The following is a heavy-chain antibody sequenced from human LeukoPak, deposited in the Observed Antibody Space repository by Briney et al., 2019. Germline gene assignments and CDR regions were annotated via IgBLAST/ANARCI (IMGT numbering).Heavy chain of an antibody. CDR1: GYSISSGYY. CDR2: IYHSGST. CDR3: ARGTVFSGAFDI. J-gene: IGHJ3*02. D-gene: IGHD1-1*01. V-gene: IGHV4-38-2*02. Sequence: PSETLSLTCTVSGYSISSGYYWGWIRQPPGKGLEWIGSIYHSGSTYYNPSLKSRVTISVDTSKNQFSLKLSSVTAADTAVYYCARGTVFSGAFDIWGQGTTVTVSS.